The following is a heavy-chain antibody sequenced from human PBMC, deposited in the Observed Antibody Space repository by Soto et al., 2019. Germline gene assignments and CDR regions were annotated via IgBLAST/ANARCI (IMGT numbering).Heavy chain of an antibody. CDR1: GYTFTNYW. CDR2: IYPGDSDT. Sequence: PGESLKISCKGSGYTFTNYWIGWVRQMPGKGLEWMGIIYPGDSDTKYNPSFEGQVTISADKSITATYLQWSSLKASDTAIYYCAVSVFYCGMDVWGQGTTLTGSS. V-gene: IGHV5-51*01. J-gene: IGHJ6*02. CDR3: AVSVFYCGMDV.